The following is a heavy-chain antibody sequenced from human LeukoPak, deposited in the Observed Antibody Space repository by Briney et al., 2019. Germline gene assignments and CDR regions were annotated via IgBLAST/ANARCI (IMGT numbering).Heavy chain of an antibody. CDR3: AKESVYYDYVWGSYRPDSFDY. J-gene: IGHJ4*02. Sequence: GGSQRLSCAASGFTVSSNYMSWVRQAPGKGLEWVSVIYSGGSTYYADSVKGRFTISRDNSKNTLYLQMNSLRAEDTAVYYCAKESVYYDYVWGSYRPDSFDYWGQGTLVTVSS. D-gene: IGHD3-16*02. CDR2: IYSGGST. CDR1: GFTVSSNY. V-gene: IGHV3-53*01.